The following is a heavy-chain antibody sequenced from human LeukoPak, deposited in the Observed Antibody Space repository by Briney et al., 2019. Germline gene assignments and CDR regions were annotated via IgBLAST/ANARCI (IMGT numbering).Heavy chain of an antibody. V-gene: IGHV3-21*01. Sequence: KPGGSLRLSCAASGFIFSSYNMNWVRQAPGQGLEWVSYISSGSGYKYYADSVKGRFTISRDNAKNSLYLQMNSLRAEDTAVYYCAREGAVGGRSDAHFDTWGQGSLVTVSS. CDR2: ISSGSGYK. CDR3: AREGAVGGRSDAHFDT. D-gene: IGHD6-19*01. CDR1: GFIFSSYN. J-gene: IGHJ4*02.